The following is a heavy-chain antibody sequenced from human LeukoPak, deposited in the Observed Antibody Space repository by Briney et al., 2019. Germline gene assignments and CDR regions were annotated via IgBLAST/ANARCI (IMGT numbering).Heavy chain of an antibody. CDR1: GFTFSAYW. Sequence: GGSLRLSCAASGFTFSAYWMHWVLQSPGKGLVWVSRINSDGSSTDYADSVKGRFTISRDNAKNSLYLQMNSLRAEDTAVYYCARGGAAAGKASDCWGQGTLVTVSS. V-gene: IGHV3-74*01. CDR3: ARGGAAAGKASDC. J-gene: IGHJ4*02. CDR2: INSDGSST. D-gene: IGHD6-13*01.